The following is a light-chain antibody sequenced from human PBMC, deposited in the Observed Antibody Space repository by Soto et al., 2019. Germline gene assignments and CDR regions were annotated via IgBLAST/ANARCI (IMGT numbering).Light chain of an antibody. J-gene: IGLJ2*01. Sequence: QSVLTQPRSVSGYPGQSVTISCTGTSSDVGGYNYVSWYQQHPGKAPKLMIYDVSKRPSGVPDRFSGSKSGNTASLTISGLQAEDEADYYCCSYAGSYTRVFGGGTKLTVL. V-gene: IGLV2-11*01. CDR1: SSDVGGYNY. CDR2: DVS. CDR3: CSYAGSYTRV.